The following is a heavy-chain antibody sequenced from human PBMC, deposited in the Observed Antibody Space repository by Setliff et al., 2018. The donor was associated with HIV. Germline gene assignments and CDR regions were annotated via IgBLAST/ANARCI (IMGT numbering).Heavy chain of an antibody. Sequence: ASVKVSCKVSGYTLAALSMHWVRQAPGKGLEWMGGFDPEDGETSYTQKLQGRVTMTTETSTSTAYMELRSLRSDDTAVYYCARDRLNVYSSGWGVGYWGQGTLVTVSS. V-gene: IGHV1-24*01. CDR3: ARDRLNVYSSGWGVGY. D-gene: IGHD6-25*01. CDR1: GYTLAALS. CDR2: FDPEDGET. J-gene: IGHJ4*02.